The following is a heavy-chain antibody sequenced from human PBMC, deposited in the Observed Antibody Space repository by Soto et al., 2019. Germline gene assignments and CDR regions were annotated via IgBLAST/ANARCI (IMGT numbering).Heavy chain of an antibody. J-gene: IGHJ4*02. CDR2: IYYSGST. D-gene: IGHD2-8*01. Sequence: SETLSLTCTVSDGSITSASYYWGWIRQSPGKGLEWIGSIYYSGSTYYNPSLKSRVTISIDTSKNQFSLKLSSVTAADTALYYCVRVGYPTNGICNFDYWAQGTVVT. CDR1: DGSITSASYY. CDR3: VRVGYPTNGICNFDY. V-gene: IGHV4-39*01.